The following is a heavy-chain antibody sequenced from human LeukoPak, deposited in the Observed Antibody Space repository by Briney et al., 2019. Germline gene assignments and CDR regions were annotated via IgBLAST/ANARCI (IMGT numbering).Heavy chain of an antibody. CDR1: GFPFSSYA. J-gene: IGHJ4*02. CDR3: AKVEGASKTSVY. Sequence: PGGSLRLSCAASGFPFSSYAMSWVRQAPGKGLEWVSTISGSGGSAYYADSVKGRFTISRDNSKNTLYLQMYSLRAEDTAVYYCAKVEGASKTSVYWGQGALVTVSS. V-gene: IGHV3-23*01. CDR2: ISGSGGSA. D-gene: IGHD1-1*01.